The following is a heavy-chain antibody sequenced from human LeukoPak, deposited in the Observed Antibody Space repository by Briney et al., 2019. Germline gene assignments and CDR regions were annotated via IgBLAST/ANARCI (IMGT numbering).Heavy chain of an antibody. J-gene: IGHJ3*02. CDR1: GFTVSSNY. CDR3: ARDRFRGPYAFDI. CDR2: IYSGGST. Sequence: GGSLRLSCAASGFTVSSNYMSWVRQAPGKGLEWVSVIYSGGSTYYADSVKGRFTISRDNSKNTLYLQMNSLRAEDTAVYYCARDRFRGPYAFDIWGQGTMVTVSS. D-gene: IGHD3-10*01. V-gene: IGHV3-53*01.